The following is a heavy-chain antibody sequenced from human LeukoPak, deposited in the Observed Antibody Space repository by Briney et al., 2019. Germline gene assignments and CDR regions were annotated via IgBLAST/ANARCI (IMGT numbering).Heavy chain of an antibody. CDR1: GASISSYH. CDR3: SAPQSTAVSN. V-gene: IGHV4-59*08. J-gene: IGHJ4*02. D-gene: IGHD5/OR15-5a*01. CDR2: LFNSGGT. Sequence: SETLSLTCTVSGASISSYHWSWIRQPPGKGLEWIGDLFNSGGTSYNASLTSRVTVSVDTSKKQVSLKVTSVTATDTAVYFCSAPQSTAVSNWGQGTLVTVSS.